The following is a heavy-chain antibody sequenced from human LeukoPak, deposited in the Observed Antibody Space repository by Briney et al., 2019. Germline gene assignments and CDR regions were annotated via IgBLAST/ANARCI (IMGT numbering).Heavy chain of an antibody. CDR1: GFTFSSYG. V-gene: IGHV3-30*02. D-gene: IGHD6-13*01. CDR2: IRYDGSNK. J-gene: IGHJ4*02. Sequence: GGSLRLSCAASGFTFSSYGVHWVRQAPGKGLEWVAFIRYDGSNKYYADSVKGRFTISRDNSKNTLFLQMNSLRPEDTAVYYCARQKGGFRAAAGGRGPTDYWGQGTLVTVSS. CDR3: ARQKGGFRAAAGGRGPTDY.